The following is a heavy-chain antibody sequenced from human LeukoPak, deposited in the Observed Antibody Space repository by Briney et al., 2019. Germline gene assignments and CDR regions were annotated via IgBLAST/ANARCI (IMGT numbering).Heavy chain of an antibody. CDR1: GGTFSSYA. J-gene: IGHJ6*03. V-gene: IGHV1-69*05. CDR3: ARGGSSTSGYYYYMDV. D-gene: IGHD2-2*01. Sequence: SVKVSCKASGGTFSSYAISWVRQAPGQGLKWMGGIIPIFGTANYAQKFQGRVTITTDESTSTAYMELSSLRSEDTAVYYCARGGSSTSGYYYYMDVWGKGTTVTVSS. CDR2: IIPIFGTA.